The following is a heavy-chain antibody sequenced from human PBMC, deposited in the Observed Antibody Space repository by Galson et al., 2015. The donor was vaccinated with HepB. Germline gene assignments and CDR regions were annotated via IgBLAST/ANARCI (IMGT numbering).Heavy chain of an antibody. D-gene: IGHD4-23*01. V-gene: IGHV3-11*03. J-gene: IGHJ3*02. CDR3: ASNINPLFSRWPDAFDI. Sequence: SLRLSCAASGFTFSDYYMSWIRQAPGKGLEWVSYISSSSSYTNYADSVKGRFTISRDNAKNSLYLQMNSLRAEDTAVYYCASNINPLFSRWPDAFDIWGQGTMVTVSS. CDR2: ISSSSSYT. CDR1: GFTFSDYY.